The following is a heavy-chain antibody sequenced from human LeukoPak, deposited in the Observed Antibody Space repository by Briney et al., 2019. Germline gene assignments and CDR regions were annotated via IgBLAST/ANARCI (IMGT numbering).Heavy chain of an antibody. CDR2: ISYDGRNK. J-gene: IGHJ4*02. V-gene: IGHV3-30*04. D-gene: IGHD7-27*01. CDR1: GFTFNTYA. Sequence: PGGSLRLSCAASGFTFNTYAMHWVRQAPGKGLEWVAVISYDGRNKYYADSVKGRFTISRDNSRNTLSLQMNSLRAEDTAVYYCARDNNWGSTHYWGQGTLVTVSS. CDR3: ARDNNWGSTHY.